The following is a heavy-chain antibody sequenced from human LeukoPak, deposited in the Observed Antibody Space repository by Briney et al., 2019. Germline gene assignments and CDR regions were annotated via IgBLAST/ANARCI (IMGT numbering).Heavy chain of an antibody. CDR2: ISYDGSNK. J-gene: IGHJ4*02. D-gene: IGHD1-26*01. CDR3: ARDWEAYYFDY. V-gene: IGHV3-30*04. CDR1: GFTFSSYA. Sequence: GGSLRLSCAASGFTFSSYAMHWVRQAPGKGLEWVAVISYDGSNKYYADSVKGRFTISRDNSKNTLYRQMNSLRAEDTAVYYCARDWEAYYFDYWGQGTLVTVSS.